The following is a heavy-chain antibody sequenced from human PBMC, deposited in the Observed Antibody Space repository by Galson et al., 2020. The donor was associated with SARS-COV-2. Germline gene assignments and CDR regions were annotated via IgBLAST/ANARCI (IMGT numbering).Heavy chain of an antibody. V-gene: IGHV3-21*01. CDR1: GLTFSSYS. CDR3: ASLYGAGATSYYYYGMDV. D-gene: IGHD1-26*01. J-gene: IGHJ6*02. CDR2: ISSSSSYI. Sequence: NSGGSLRLSCAASGLTFSSYSMNWVRQAPGKGLEWVSSISSSSSYIYYADSVKGRFTISRDNAKNSLYLQMNSLRAEDTAVYYCASLYGAGATSYYYYGMDVWGQGTTVTVSS.